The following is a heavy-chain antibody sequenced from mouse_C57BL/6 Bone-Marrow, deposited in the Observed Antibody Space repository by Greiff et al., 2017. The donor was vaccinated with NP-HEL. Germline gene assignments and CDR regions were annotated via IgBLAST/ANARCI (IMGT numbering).Heavy chain of an antibody. D-gene: IGHD1-1*01. J-gene: IGHJ1*03. CDR1: GYTFTSYW. V-gene: IGHV1-53*01. CDR3: ARGKRGSYGMKDFDV. Sequence: QVQLKQPGTELVKPGASVKLSCKASGYTFTSYWMHWVKQRPGQGLEWIGNINPSNGGTNYNEKFKSKATLTVDKSSSTAYMQLSSLTSEDSAVYYCARGKRGSYGMKDFDVWGTGTTVTVSS. CDR2: INPSNGGT.